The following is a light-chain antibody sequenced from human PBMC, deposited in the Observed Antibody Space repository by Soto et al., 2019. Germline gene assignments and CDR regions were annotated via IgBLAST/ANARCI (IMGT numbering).Light chain of an antibody. J-gene: IGLJ1*01. V-gene: IGLV2-14*03. CDR3: GSYTTSNTRQIV. CDR1: SSDVGSYNY. Sequence: QSVLTQPASVSGSPGQSITISCTGTSSDVGSYNYVSWYQHHPGKAPKLMIFDVSNRPSGVSNRFSGSKSGNTASLTISGLQPEDEADYYCGSYTTSNTRQIVFGTGTKVTVL. CDR2: DVS.